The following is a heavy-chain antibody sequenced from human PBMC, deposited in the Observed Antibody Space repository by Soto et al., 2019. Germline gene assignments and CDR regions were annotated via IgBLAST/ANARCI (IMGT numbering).Heavy chain of an antibody. V-gene: IGHV5-51*01. CDR2: IYPGDSDT. J-gene: IGHJ6*02. D-gene: IGHD6-6*01. CDR3: ARHEYSSSSLYYYYGMDV. Sequence: GESLKISCKGSGYSFTSYWIGWVRQIPGKGLEWMGIIYPGDSDTRYSPSFQGQVTSSADTSISTAYLQWSSLKASDTAMYYCARHEYSSSSLYYYYGMDVWGQGTTVTVSS. CDR1: GYSFTSYW.